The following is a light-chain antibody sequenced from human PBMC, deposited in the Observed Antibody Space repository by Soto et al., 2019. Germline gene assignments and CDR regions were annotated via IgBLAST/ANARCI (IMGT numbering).Light chain of an antibody. V-gene: IGLV1-40*01. CDR2: SNS. J-gene: IGLJ1*01. Sequence: QSVLTQPPSVSGAPGQRVTISCTGRSSNIGAGYDVHWYQQLPGTAPKLLIYSNSNRPSGVPDRFSGSKSGTSASLAITGLQAEDEADYYCQSYDSSLSGFYVFGTGTKLTVL. CDR3: QSYDSSLSGFYV. CDR1: SSNIGAGYD.